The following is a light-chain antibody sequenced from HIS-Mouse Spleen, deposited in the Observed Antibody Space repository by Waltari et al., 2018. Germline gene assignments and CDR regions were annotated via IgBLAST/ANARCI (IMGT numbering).Light chain of an antibody. CDR3: YSTDSSGNHRV. J-gene: IGLJ2*01. CDR1: ALPKKY. CDR2: EDS. V-gene: IGLV3-10*01. Sequence: SYELTQPPSVSVSPGQTARITCSGDALPKKYAYWYQQKSGQAPVLVLIEDSKRPAGIPVRFSGSSSWTMATLTISGAQVEDEADYYCYSTDSSGNHRVFGGGTKLTVL.